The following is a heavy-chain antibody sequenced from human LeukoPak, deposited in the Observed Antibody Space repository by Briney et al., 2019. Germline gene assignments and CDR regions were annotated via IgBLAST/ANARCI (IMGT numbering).Heavy chain of an antibody. V-gene: IGHV3-23*01. CDR3: ARADGSSGYPDY. CDR1: GXTFSSYX. D-gene: IGHD3-22*01. Sequence: SGXTFSSYXXSXXRXAXXKXXEWVSGIVSSGSGTYSAVSVRGRFTISRDNSKNTLYLQMNSLRAEDTAVYYCARADGSSGYPDYWGQGTLVTVSS. J-gene: IGHJ4*02. CDR2: IVSSGSGT.